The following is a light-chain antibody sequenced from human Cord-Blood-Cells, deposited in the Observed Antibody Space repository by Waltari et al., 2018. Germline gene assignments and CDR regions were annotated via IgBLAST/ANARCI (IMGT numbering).Light chain of an antibody. V-gene: IGKV1-39*01. CDR2: AAS. CDR1: QSISSY. CDR3: QQSYSTPIT. J-gene: IGKJ5*01. Sequence: DIQMTQSPSSLSASVGDRVTITCRASQSISSYLNWYQQKPGKAPKLLIYAASSLQSGVPSRFSGSGAGPDFTLTISRLQPEDFATYYCQQSYSTPITFGQGTRLEIK.